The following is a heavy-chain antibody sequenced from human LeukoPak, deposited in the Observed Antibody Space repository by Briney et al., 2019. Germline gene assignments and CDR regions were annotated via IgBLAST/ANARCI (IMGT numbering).Heavy chain of an antibody. CDR3: ARGGGSIAARSLSVDY. CDR1: GFTFSSYG. CDR2: IWYDGSNK. V-gene: IGHV3-33*01. J-gene: IGHJ4*02. Sequence: GGSLRLSCAASGFTFSSYGMHWVRQAPGKGLEGVAVIWYDGSNKYYADSVKGRFTISRYNAKNSLYMQMNSLRAEDTAVYYCARGGGSIAARSLSVDYWGQGTLVTVSS. D-gene: IGHD6-6*01.